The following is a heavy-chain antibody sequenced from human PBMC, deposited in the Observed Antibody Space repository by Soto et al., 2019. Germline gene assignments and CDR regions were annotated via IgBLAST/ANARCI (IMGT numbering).Heavy chain of an antibody. CDR1: GGSISSGGYY. CDR2: IYYSGST. V-gene: IGHV4-31*03. Sequence: PSETLSLTCTVSGGSISSGGYYWSWIRQHPGKGLEWIGYIYYSGSTYYNPSLKSRVTISVDTSKNQFSLKLSSVTAADTAVYYCARSPRYYDSSADLPFDYWGQGTLVTVSS. CDR3: ARSPRYYDSSADLPFDY. J-gene: IGHJ4*02. D-gene: IGHD3-22*01.